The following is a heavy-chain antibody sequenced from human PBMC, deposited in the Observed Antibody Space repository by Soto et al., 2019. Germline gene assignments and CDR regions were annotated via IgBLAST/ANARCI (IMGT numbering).Heavy chain of an antibody. Sequence: EVQLVESGGGLDQPGESLKLSCAASGFTLSGSAVHWVRQASGEGLEWVGRIRSKTHSYATEYIASVKGRFTMSRDDSNNTAYLQMNGLKTDDTAVYYCTRSRGSYSFGYWGQGTLVTVSS. D-gene: IGHD1-26*01. J-gene: IGHJ4*02. V-gene: IGHV3-73*02. CDR3: TRSRGSYSFGY. CDR1: GFTLSGSA. CDR2: IRSKTHSYAT.